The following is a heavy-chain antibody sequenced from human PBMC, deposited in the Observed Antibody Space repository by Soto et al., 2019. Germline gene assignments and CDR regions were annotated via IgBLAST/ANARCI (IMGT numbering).Heavy chain of an antibody. J-gene: IGHJ4*02. D-gene: IGHD3-10*02. CDR1: GYTFSSYG. CDR2: ISADNGNT. Sequence: KVSCKASGYTFSSYGISWVRQAPGQGLEWMGWISADNGNTNYAQKLQGRVAMTTDTSTSTAYMELRSLRSDDTAVYYCARDFVRGRVPFDHWGQGTLVTVSS. V-gene: IGHV1-18*01. CDR3: ARDFVRGRVPFDH.